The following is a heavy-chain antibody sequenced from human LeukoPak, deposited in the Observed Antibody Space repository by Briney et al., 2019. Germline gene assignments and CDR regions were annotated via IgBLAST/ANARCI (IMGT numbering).Heavy chain of an antibody. CDR3: AKELDTMFFDY. CDR1: GFDFDRYT. CDR2: AGWAGGTT. Sequence: GGSLRLSCATSGFDFDRYTIHWVRQAPGKGLEWVSLAGWAGGTTYYSDSVRGRFTISRDSGKNSVYLQMNSLTTDDTAFYFCAKELDTMFFDYWGQGALVTVSS. J-gene: IGHJ4*02. D-gene: IGHD5-18*01. V-gene: IGHV3-43*01.